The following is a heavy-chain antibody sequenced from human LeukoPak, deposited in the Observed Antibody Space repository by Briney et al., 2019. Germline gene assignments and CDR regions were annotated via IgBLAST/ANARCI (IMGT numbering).Heavy chain of an antibody. CDR2: IYYSGRT. V-gene: IGHV4-39*07. D-gene: IGHD3-10*01. Sequence: SETLSLTCPVSGGSISSSSYYWGWLRQPPGKGLEWIGSIYYSGRTYYNPSLKSRVTISIDTSKNQFSLKLSSVTAADTAVYYCARDYYGSGSYPDAFDIWGQGTMVTVSS. J-gene: IGHJ3*02. CDR1: GGSISSSSYY. CDR3: ARDYYGSGSYPDAFDI.